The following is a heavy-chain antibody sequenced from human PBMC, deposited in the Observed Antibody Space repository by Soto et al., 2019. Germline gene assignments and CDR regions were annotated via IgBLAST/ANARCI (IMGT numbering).Heavy chain of an antibody. CDR3: ARGKVAVAGNLDY. V-gene: IGHV4-34*01. CDR1: GGSFSGYY. D-gene: IGHD6-19*01. CDR2: INHSGST. J-gene: IGHJ4*02. Sequence: PSETLSLTCAVYGGSFSGYYWSWIRQPPGKGLEWIGEINHSGSTNYNPSLKSRVTISVDTSKNQFSLKLSSVTAADTAVYYCARGKVAVAGNLDYWGQGTLVTV.